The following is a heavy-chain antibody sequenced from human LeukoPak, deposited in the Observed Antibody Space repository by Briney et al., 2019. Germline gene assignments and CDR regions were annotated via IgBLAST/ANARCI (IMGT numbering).Heavy chain of an antibody. CDR2: ISPSSTYI. CDR1: GFTFSSFK. D-gene: IGHD3-16*01. Sequence: GGSLRLSCAASGFTFSSFKMTWVRQAPGKGLEWVASISPSSTYIYYGDSLKGRVTVSRDNAKSLLFLHMSSLRPDDTAVYYCARDFTGGEYFDSWGQGALVSVSS. V-gene: IGHV3-21*06. J-gene: IGHJ4*02. CDR3: ARDFTGGEYFDS.